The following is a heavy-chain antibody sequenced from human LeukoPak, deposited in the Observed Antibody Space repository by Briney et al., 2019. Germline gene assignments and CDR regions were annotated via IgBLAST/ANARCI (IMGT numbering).Heavy chain of an antibody. CDR1: GGSISSYY. CDR3: ARGIVMRDYFDY. V-gene: IGHV4-4*07. Sequence: SETLSLTCTVSGGSISSYYWSWIRQPAGKGLEWIGRIYTGGSTNYNPSLKSRVTMSVDTSKNQFSLKLSSVTAADTAVYYCARGIVMRDYFDYWGQGTLVTVSS. CDR2: IYTGGST. D-gene: IGHD2-21*01. J-gene: IGHJ4*02.